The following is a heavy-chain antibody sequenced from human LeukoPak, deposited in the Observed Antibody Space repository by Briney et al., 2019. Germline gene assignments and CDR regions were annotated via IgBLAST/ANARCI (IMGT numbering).Heavy chain of an antibody. Sequence: SQTPSLTCTVSGGSISSGSYYWSWIRQPAGKGLEWIGRIYTSGSTNYNPSLKSRVTISVDTSKNQFSLKLSSVTAADTAVYYCATEELAGTTSLDYWGQGTLVTVSS. D-gene: IGHD2-2*01. J-gene: IGHJ4*02. CDR2: IYTSGST. CDR3: ATEELAGTTSLDY. V-gene: IGHV4-61*02. CDR1: GGSISSGSYY.